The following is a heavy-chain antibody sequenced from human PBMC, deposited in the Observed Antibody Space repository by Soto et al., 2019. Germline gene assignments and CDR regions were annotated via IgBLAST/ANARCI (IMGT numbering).Heavy chain of an antibody. V-gene: IGHV3-48*02. J-gene: IGHJ4*02. Sequence: EVQLVESGGGLVQPGGSLRLSCAASGFTFSSYDMNWVRQAPGKGLEWVSYISSSSSSIHYADSVKGRFTTSRDNAKNSLYLQMNSLRDEDTAVYYCARVGCSSGCHDNYFNYWGQGTLVTVSS. CDR3: ARVGCSSGCHDNYFNY. CDR1: GFTFSSYD. CDR2: ISSSSSSI. D-gene: IGHD6-19*01.